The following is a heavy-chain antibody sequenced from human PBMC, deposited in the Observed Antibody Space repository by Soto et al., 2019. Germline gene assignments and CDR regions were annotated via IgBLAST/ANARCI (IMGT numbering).Heavy chain of an antibody. CDR1: GGSISSSSYY. V-gene: IGHV4-39*01. J-gene: IGHJ6*02. CDR3: ARNYYGMDV. CDR2: IYYSGST. Sequence: SETLSLTCTVSGGSISSSSYYWGWIRQPPGKGLEWIGSIYYSGSTYYNASFKSRVTISVDTSKNQFSLKLSSVTAADTAVYYCARNYYGMDVWGQGTTVTVSS.